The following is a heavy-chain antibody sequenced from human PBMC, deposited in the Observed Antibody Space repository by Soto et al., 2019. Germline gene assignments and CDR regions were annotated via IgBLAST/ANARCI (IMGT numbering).Heavy chain of an antibody. Sequence: QVQLVESGGGVVQPGRSLRLSCAASGFTFSTYGMHWVRQAPGKGLEWVALISYDGSNKYYADSVKGRFTISRDNSKNTLYLQMNSLRAEDTAVYYRAKAISWVEGTHYYGMDVWGQGTTVTVSS. CDR2: ISYDGSNK. D-gene: IGHD1-1*01. CDR3: AKAISWVEGTHYYGMDV. V-gene: IGHV3-30*18. CDR1: GFTFSTYG. J-gene: IGHJ6*02.